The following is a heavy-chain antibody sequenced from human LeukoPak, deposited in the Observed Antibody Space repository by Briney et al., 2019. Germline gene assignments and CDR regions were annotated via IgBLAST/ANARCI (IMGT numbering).Heavy chain of an antibody. CDR3: ARGRSYYYDSSGCYGY. CDR2: INHSGST. Sequence: SETLSLTCAVYGGSFSGYYWSWIRQPPGKGLEWIGEINHSGSTNYNPSLKSRVTISVDTSKNQFSLKLSSVTAADTAVYYCARGRSYYYDSSGCYGYWGQGTLVTVSS. CDR1: GGSFSGYY. J-gene: IGHJ4*02. V-gene: IGHV4-34*01. D-gene: IGHD3-22*01.